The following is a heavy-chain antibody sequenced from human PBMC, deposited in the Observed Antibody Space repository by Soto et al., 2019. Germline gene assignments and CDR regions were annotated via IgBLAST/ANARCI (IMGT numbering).Heavy chain of an antibody. D-gene: IGHD3-22*01. CDR1: GYSFPSYW. CDR2: IYPGDSDT. V-gene: IGHV5-51*01. Sequence: GESLKISCKGSGYSFPSYWIGWVRQMRGKGLEWMGIIYPGDSDTRYSPSFQGQVTISADKSISTAYLQWSSLKASDTAMYYCARDLGGYYDSSGFDYWGQGTLVTVSS. CDR3: ARDLGGYYDSSGFDY. J-gene: IGHJ4*02.